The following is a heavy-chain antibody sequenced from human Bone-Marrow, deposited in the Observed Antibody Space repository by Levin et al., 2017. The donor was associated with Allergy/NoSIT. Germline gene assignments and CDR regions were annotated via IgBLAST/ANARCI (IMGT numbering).Heavy chain of an antibody. Sequence: ESLKISCAASGFTFSDASMSWVRQGPGKGLEWIGNIFYSGRTYYNPSLKSRVSISLDTSKNHFSLKLTSVTAADTAVYYCAREDATGSFSLDWGQGSLVTVSS. V-gene: IGHV4-59*12. CDR2: IFYSGRT. CDR1: GFTFSDAS. CDR3: AREDATGSFSLD. D-gene: IGHD3-10*01. J-gene: IGHJ4*02.